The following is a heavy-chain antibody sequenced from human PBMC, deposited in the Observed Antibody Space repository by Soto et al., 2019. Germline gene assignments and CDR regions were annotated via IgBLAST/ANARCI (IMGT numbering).Heavy chain of an antibody. CDR1: GGTFSSYA. CDR3: AREGRGYYYDSSGYIDI. Sequence: SVKVSCKASGGTFSSYAISWVRQAPGQGLEWMGGIIPIFGTANYAQKFQGRVTITADESTSTAYMELSSLRSEDTAVYYCAREGRGYYYDSSGYIDIWGQGTMVTVSS. D-gene: IGHD3-22*01. V-gene: IGHV1-69*13. J-gene: IGHJ3*02. CDR2: IIPIFGTA.